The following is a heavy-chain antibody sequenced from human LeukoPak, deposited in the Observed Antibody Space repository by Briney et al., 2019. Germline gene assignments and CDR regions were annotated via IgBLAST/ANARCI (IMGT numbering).Heavy chain of an antibody. V-gene: IGHV3-7*03. CDR1: GFTFSSYA. J-gene: IGHJ3*02. Sequence: GASLRLSCAASGFTFSSYAMSWVRQAPGKGLEWVANTKQDGSEKYYVDSVKGRFTISRDNAKNSLYLQMNSLRAEDTAVYYCARVPGAYLSSAFDIWGQGTMVTVSS. D-gene: IGHD2/OR15-2a*01. CDR3: ARVPGAYLSSAFDI. CDR2: TKQDGSEK.